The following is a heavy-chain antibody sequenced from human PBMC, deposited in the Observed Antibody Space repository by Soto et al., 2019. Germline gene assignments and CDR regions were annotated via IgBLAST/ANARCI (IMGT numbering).Heavy chain of an antibody. CDR1: DYTFTRSG. CDR2: ISAHDSKI. Sequence: QVQLVQSGAEVKKPGASVKVSCKASDYTFTRSGINWVRQAPGQGLEWMGWISAHDSKINYAQNLQGRVTLTTDTSTSTAYMELRSLRSDDTAVYYCARGGVVRGNWFDPWGQGTLVTVSS. J-gene: IGHJ5*02. V-gene: IGHV1-18*04. CDR3: ARGGVVRGNWFDP. D-gene: IGHD3-10*01.